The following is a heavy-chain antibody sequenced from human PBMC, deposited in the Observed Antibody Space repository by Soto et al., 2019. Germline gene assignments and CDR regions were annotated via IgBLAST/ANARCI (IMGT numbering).Heavy chain of an antibody. J-gene: IGHJ6*01. CDR2: ISYDGSDK. V-gene: IGHV3-30-3*01. CDR3: SRVIAAAGRHYYYGMDV. D-gene: IGHD6-13*01. Sequence: GGSLRLSCAASVFTFSSYAMHLVRQAPGKGLEWVAVISYDGSDKYYADSVKGRFTISRDNSKNTLYLQMNSLRAEDTAVYYCSRVIAAAGRHYYYGMDVWGQGTTVTVSS. CDR1: VFTFSSYA.